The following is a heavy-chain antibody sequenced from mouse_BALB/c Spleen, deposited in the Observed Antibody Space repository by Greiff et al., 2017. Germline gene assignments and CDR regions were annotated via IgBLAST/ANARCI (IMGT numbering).Heavy chain of an antibody. J-gene: IGHJ2*01. V-gene: IGHV1S137*01. CDR1: GYTFTDYA. D-gene: IGHD2-4*01. Sequence: VQRVESGAELVRPGVSVKISCKGSGYTFTDYAMHWVKQSHAKSLEWIGVISTYYGDASYNQKFKGKATMTVDKSSSTAYMELARLTSEDSAIYYCARGGLDYWGQGTTLTVSS. CDR2: ISTYYGDA. CDR3: ARGGLDY.